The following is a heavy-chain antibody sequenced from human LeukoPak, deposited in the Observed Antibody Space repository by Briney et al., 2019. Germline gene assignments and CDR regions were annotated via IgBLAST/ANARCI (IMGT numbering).Heavy chain of an antibody. CDR3: ARDSMVRGMGY. D-gene: IGHD3-10*01. CDR2: ISYSGST. Sequence: PSETLSLTCTVSGGFISSADFHWSWIRQPPRKGLQWIGYISYSGSTYYSPSLKSRLTISVDTSKNQFSLKLSSVTAADTAVYYCARDSMVRGMGYWGQGTLVTASS. J-gene: IGHJ4*02. CDR1: GGFISSADFH. V-gene: IGHV4-30-4*01.